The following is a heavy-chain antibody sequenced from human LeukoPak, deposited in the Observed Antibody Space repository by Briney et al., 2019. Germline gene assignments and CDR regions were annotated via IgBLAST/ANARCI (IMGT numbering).Heavy chain of an antibody. D-gene: IGHD7-27*01. Sequence: SETLSLTCAVYGVSFSGYYWSWMRQPPGKGPQWVGQISQSGVTDYNPSLKSRVTISLDTSKNQFSLRLTFVTAADAAVYYCTRTSPGVPLDVWGRGTLVTVSS. V-gene: IGHV4-34*01. CDR2: ISQSGVT. J-gene: IGHJ4*02. CDR1: GVSFSGYY. CDR3: TRTSPGVPLDV.